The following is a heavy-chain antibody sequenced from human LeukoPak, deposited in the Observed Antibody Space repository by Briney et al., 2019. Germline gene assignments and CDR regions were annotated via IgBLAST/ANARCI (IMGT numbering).Heavy chain of an antibody. V-gene: IGHV1-69*04. Sequence: SVKVSCKASGGTFSSYAISWVRQAPGQGLEWMGRIIPILGIANYAQKFQGRVTITADKSTSTAYMELSSLRSEDTAVYYCARTGYTSGWYVGSFDYWGQGTLVAVSS. CDR2: IIPILGIA. J-gene: IGHJ4*02. D-gene: IGHD6-19*01. CDR1: GGTFSSYA. CDR3: ARTGYTSGWYVGSFDY.